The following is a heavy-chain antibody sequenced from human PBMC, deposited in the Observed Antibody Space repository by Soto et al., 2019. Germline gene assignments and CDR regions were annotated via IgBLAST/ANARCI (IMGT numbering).Heavy chain of an antibody. V-gene: IGHV3-23*01. CDR3: AKASAPGGTYFPLWF. CDR1: GFTFSSYG. CDR2: ISGSGGST. D-gene: IGHD1-26*01. J-gene: IGHJ4*02. Sequence: GGSLRLSCAASGFTFSSYGMSWVRQAPGKGLEWVSSISGSGGSTYYADSVKGRFAISRDNSKNTLYLQMNSLRAEDTAVYYCAKASAPGGTYFPLWFWGQGTLVTVSS.